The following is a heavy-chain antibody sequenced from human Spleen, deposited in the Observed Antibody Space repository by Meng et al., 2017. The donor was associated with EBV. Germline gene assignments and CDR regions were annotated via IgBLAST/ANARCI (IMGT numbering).Heavy chain of an antibody. Sequence: QVQLVQAGAEVKKPGALVKISCKASGYSFTTYPVHWARQAPGQRLEWMGWINAGNGNTKYSQKLQGRVTMTRDTSASTVYMELSSLRSEDTAVYYCVRDGGSTGGALDYWGQGTLVTVSS. V-gene: IGHV1-3*01. CDR2: INAGNGNT. CDR1: GYSFTTYP. D-gene: IGHD2-8*02. CDR3: VRDGGSTGGALDY. J-gene: IGHJ4*02.